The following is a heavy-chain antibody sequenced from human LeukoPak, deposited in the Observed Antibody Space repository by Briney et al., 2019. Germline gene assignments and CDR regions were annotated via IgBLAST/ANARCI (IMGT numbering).Heavy chain of an antibody. J-gene: IGHJ6*03. D-gene: IGHD2-15*01. CDR3: ARELHYYYYMDV. CDR2: MNPNSGNT. Sequence: GESLKVSCKASGYTFTSYDINWVRQATGQGLEWMGWMNPNSGNTGYAQKFQGRVTITRNTSISTAYMELSSLRSEDTAVYYCARELHYYYYMDVWGKGTTVTVSS. CDR1: GYTFTSYD. V-gene: IGHV1-8*03.